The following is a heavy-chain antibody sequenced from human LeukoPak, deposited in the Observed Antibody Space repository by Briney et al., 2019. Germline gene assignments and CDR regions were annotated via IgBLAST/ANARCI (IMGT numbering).Heavy chain of an antibody. CDR2: INPNSGDT. CDR1: GYSFTDYY. D-gene: IGHD3-22*01. Sequence: ASVKVSCKASGYSFTDYYMHWVRQAPGQGLEWMGWINPNSGDTNFAQKFQGRVTMTRDTSISTVYMELSRLRSDDTAVFYCARGYHDSSDFEYFQHWGQGTLVTVSS. V-gene: IGHV1-2*02. CDR3: ARGYHDSSDFEYFQH. J-gene: IGHJ1*01.